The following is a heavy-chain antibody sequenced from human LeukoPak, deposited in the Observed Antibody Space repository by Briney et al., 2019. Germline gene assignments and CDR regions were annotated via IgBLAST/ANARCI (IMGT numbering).Heavy chain of an antibody. CDR1: GYTFTGYY. Sequence: ASVKVSCKASGYTFTGYYMHWVRQAPGQGLEWMGWINPNSGGTNYAQKFQGRVTMTRDTSISTAYMELSRLRSDDTAVYYCARESAGLYRSGWHYNDYWGQGTLVTVSS. V-gene: IGHV1-2*02. CDR2: INPNSGGT. CDR3: ARESAGLYRSGWHYNDY. D-gene: IGHD6-19*01. J-gene: IGHJ4*02.